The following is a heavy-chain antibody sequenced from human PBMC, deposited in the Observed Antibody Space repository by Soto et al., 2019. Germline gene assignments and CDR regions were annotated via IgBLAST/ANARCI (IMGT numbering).Heavy chain of an antibody. D-gene: IGHD6-13*01. Sequence: WETLSLTCTVSGGSISSYYWSWIRQPPGKGLEWIGYIYYSGSTNYNPSLKSRVTISVDTSKNQFSLKLSSVTAADTAVYYCAGSFPHGAAAGTRFDYWGQGTLVTVS. V-gene: IGHV4-59*01. CDR2: IYYSGST. CDR3: AGSFPHGAAAGTRFDY. CDR1: GGSISSYY. J-gene: IGHJ4*02.